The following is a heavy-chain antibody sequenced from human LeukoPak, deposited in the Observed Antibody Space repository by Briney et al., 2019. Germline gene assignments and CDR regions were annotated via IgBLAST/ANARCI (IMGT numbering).Heavy chain of an antibody. J-gene: IGHJ6*03. V-gene: IGHV4-39*07. Sequence: SETLSLTCTVSGGSISSSSYYWGWLRQPPGKGLEWIGSIYYSGSTYYNPSLKSRVTMSVDTSKNQFSLKLSSVTAADTAVYYCARGPALLWFGELWADYYYYCMDVWGKGTTVTISS. CDR1: GGSISSSSYY. CDR3: ARGPALLWFGELWADYYYYCMDV. CDR2: IYYSGST. D-gene: IGHD3-10*01.